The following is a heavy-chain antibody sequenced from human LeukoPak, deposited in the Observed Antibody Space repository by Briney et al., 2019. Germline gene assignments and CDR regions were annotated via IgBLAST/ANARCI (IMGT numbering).Heavy chain of an antibody. J-gene: IGHJ6*03. Sequence: SETLSLTCTVSGGSISSSSYYWGWIRQPPGKGLEWIGSIYYSGSTYYNPSLKSRVTISVDTSKNQFSLQLNSVTPEDTAVYYCARAAMVRGVIHQFSRNYYYYYYMDVWGKGTTVTISS. D-gene: IGHD3-10*01. CDR2: IYYSGST. CDR1: GGSISSSSYY. CDR3: ARAAMVRGVIHQFSRNYYYYYYMDV. V-gene: IGHV4-39*01.